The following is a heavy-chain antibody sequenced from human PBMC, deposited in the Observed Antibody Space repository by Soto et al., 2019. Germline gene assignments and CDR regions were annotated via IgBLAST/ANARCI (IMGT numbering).Heavy chain of an antibody. CDR1: GGSFSGYY. V-gene: IGHV4-34*01. CDR3: ARGFSIVVVVAATTARWFDP. J-gene: IGHJ5*02. Sequence: QVQLQQWGAGLLKPSETLSLTCAVYGGSFSGYYWSWIRQPPGKGLEWIGEINHSGSTNYNPSLKSRFTISVDTSKNQFSLKLSSVTAADTAVYYCARGFSIVVVVAATTARWFDPWGQGTLVTVSS. D-gene: IGHD2-15*01. CDR2: INHSGST.